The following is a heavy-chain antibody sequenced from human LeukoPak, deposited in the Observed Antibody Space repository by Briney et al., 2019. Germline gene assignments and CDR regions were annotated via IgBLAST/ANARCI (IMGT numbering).Heavy chain of an antibody. CDR1: GFTFSSYW. CDR2: IKQDGSEK. V-gene: IGHV3-7*03. Sequence: GGSLRLSCAASGFTFSSYWMSWVRQAPGKGLEWVANIKQDGSEKYYVDSVKGRFTISRDNAKNSLYLQMNSLRAEDTAVYYCARDITSEEEDWRAFDYWGQGTLVTVSS. CDR3: ARDITSEEEDWRAFDY. D-gene: IGHD1-14*01. J-gene: IGHJ4*02.